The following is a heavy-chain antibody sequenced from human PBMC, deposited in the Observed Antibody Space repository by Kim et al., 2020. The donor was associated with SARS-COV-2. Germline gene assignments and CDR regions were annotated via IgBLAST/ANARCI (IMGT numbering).Heavy chain of an antibody. V-gene: IGHV4-39*01. CDR3: ARHRLIVVVPAASGWFDP. CDR2: IYYSGST. Sequence: SETLSLTCTVSGGSISSSSYYWGWIRQPPGKGLEWIGSIYYSGSTYYNPSLKSRVTISVDTSKNQFSLKLSSVTAADTAVYYCARHRLIVVVPAASGWFDPWGQGTLVTVSS. D-gene: IGHD2-2*01. CDR1: GGSISSSSYY. J-gene: IGHJ5*02.